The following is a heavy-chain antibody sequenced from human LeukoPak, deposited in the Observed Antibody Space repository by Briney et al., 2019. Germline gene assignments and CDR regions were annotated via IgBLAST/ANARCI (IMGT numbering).Heavy chain of an antibody. D-gene: IGHD3-22*01. J-gene: IGHJ4*02. V-gene: IGHV5-51*01. Sequence: GESLKISCQGSGYSFTSYWIGWVRQMPGKGLEWMGIIYPGDSDTRYSPSFQGQVTISADKSISTAYLQWSSLKASDTAMYYCARRRYDSSGYYSYFDYWGQGTLVTVSS. CDR1: GYSFTSYW. CDR2: IYPGDSDT. CDR3: ARRRYDSSGYYSYFDY.